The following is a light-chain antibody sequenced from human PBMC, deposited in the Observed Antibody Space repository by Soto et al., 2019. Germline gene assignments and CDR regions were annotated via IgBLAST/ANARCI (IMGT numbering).Light chain of an antibody. CDR2: AAS. V-gene: IGKV1-39*01. CDR1: QSISSY. CDR3: QQSYSTLPYT. Sequence: DIQMTQSPSSLSASVGDRVTITCRASQSISSYLNWYQQKPGKAPNLLIYAASSLQSGVPSRFSGSGSGTDFTLTICSLQPEDFATYYCQQSYSTLPYTFGQGTKLEIK. J-gene: IGKJ2*01.